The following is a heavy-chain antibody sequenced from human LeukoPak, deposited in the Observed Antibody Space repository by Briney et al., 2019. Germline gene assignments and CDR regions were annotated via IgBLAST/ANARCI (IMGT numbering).Heavy chain of an antibody. CDR2: LSGSGGST. CDR3: AKNGYSSGPRDAFDI. Sequence: PGGSLRLSCAASGFPFTIYAMSWVRHAPGKGLEWVSTLSGSGGSTYYADSVKGRFTISRDNSKNTLYLQMNSLRAEDTAIYYCAKNGYSSGPRDAFDIWGQGTMVTVSS. V-gene: IGHV3-23*01. CDR1: GFPFTIYA. J-gene: IGHJ3*02. D-gene: IGHD5-18*01.